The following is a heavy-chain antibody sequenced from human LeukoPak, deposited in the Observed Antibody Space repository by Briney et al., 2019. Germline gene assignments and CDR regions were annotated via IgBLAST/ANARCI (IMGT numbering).Heavy chain of an antibody. D-gene: IGHD2-8*01. CDR1: KFTLSSNY. CDR3: ASGDCTNGICPDY. V-gene: IGHV3-66*02. CDR2: LYSGGIR. J-gene: IGHJ4*02. Sequence: GGSLRLSRAGSKFTLSSNYMSSVRPAPGKGLDWVSVLYSGGIRYYAGSVQGRFTISRDSSKNTLYLQMNYLLPEDTAVYYCASGDCTNGICPDYWGQGIQVTVSS.